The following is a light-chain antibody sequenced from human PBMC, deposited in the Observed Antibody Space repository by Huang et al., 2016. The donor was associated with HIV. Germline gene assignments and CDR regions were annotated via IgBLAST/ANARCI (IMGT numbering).Light chain of an antibody. V-gene: IGKV1-9*01. J-gene: IGKJ1*01. CDR1: QGISSY. CDR3: QQLNSYPRT. Sequence: IQLTPSPSSLFAAVGDRVTITCRASQGISSYFAWYQEKSGKAPKHLIYAAATLQSGGPSMFRGSGAGTDLTLTISSLQSEDFATYYCQQLNSYPRTFGQGTKVEIK. CDR2: AAA.